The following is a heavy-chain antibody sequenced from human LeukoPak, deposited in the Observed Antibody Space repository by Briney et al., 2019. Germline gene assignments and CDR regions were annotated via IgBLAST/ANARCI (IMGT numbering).Heavy chain of an antibody. Sequence: GGSLRLSCAASGFTFSTYAITWVRQGPGKGLEWVSAIRPDGDRAYYANSVRGRFTISRDNSKDTVYLQINGLRVEDTAVYYCAREQSGTRGWYTVDYWGQGTLVTVSS. D-gene: IGHD6-19*01. V-gene: IGHV3-23*01. CDR1: GFTFSTYA. CDR2: IRPDGDRA. J-gene: IGHJ4*02. CDR3: AREQSGTRGWYTVDY.